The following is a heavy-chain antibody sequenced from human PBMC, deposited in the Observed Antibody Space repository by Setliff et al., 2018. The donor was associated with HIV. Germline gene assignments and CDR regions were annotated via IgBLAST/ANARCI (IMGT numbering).Heavy chain of an antibody. CDR1: GGSFSGYY. CDR2: AHHTEST. V-gene: IGHV4-34*01. Sequence: SETLSLTCAVYGGSFSGYYWSWIRQSPGRGLEWIGEAHHTESTNNNPSLNSRVSISLDMSKNQLSLRLSSVTAADTAVYCCARRGMWSYETGGNPTATFDYWGQGVLVTVSS. J-gene: IGHJ4*02. CDR3: ARRGMWSYETGGNPTATFDY. D-gene: IGHD2-8*02.